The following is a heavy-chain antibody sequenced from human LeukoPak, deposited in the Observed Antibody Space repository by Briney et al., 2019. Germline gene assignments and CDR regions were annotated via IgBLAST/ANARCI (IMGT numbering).Heavy chain of an antibody. CDR2: IFYSGNT. Sequence: SESLCLTCTASGFSISSYYWSWIRQPPGKGLEWIGYIFYSGNTIYNPSLRSRGTISADTSKNHFSLRLRSVTAADTAVYYCARLAAISGSDYPDDWGQGTLVTVSS. D-gene: IGHD1-26*01. CDR3: ARLAAISGSDYPDD. J-gene: IGHJ4*02. V-gene: IGHV4-59*08. CDR1: GFSISSYY.